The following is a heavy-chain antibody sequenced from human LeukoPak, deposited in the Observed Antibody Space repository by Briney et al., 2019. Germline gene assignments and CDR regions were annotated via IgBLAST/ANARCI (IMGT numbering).Heavy chain of an antibody. CDR3: AKAQGSSWPYYFDY. CDR1: GDSISSYY. V-gene: IGHV3-9*03. Sequence: LSLTCTVSGDSISSYYWSWIRQPPGKGLEWVSGISWNSGSIGYADSVKGRFTISRDNTKNSLYLQMNSLRAEDMALYYCAKAQGSSWPYYFDYWGQGTLVTVSS. J-gene: IGHJ4*02. D-gene: IGHD6-13*01. CDR2: ISWNSGSI.